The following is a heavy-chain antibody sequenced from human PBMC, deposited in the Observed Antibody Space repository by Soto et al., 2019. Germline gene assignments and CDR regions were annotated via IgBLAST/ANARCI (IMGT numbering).Heavy chain of an antibody. CDR1: GGSISSSIYY. CDR2: IYYSGST. Sequence: SSETLSLTCTVSGGSISSSIYYWGWIRQPPGKGLEWIGYIYYSGSTNYNPSLKSRVTISVDTSKNQFSLKLSSVTAADTAVYYCARVSRIIDYYYMDVWGKGTTVTVSS. CDR3: ARVSRIIDYYYMDV. V-gene: IGHV4-39*07. J-gene: IGHJ6*03. D-gene: IGHD3-16*02.